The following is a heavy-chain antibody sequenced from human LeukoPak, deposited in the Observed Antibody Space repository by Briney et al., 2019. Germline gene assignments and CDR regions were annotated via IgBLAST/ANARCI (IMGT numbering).Heavy chain of an antibody. Sequence: SVKVSCKASGGTFSSYAISWVRQAPGQGLDWMGGIIPIFGTANYAQKFQGRVTITSDESTSTAYMELSSLRSEDTAVYYCAKNRDSHYYMDVWGKGTTVTVSS. J-gene: IGHJ6*03. V-gene: IGHV1-69*13. CDR1: GGTFSSYA. CDR2: IIPIFGTA. CDR3: AKNRDSHYYMDV. D-gene: IGHD1-14*01.